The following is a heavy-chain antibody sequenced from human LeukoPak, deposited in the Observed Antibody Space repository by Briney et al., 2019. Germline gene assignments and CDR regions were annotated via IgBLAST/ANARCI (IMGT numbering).Heavy chain of an antibody. J-gene: IGHJ2*01. CDR3: ARDHPTPGINWYFDL. Sequence: GGSLRLSCAASGFTFSSYSMNWVRQAPGKGLEWVSYISNGGGTIYYADSVKGRFTISRDNAKNSLYLQMNSLRAEDTAVYYCARDHPTPGINWYFDLWGRGTLATVSS. V-gene: IGHV3-48*04. CDR2: ISNGGGTI. CDR1: GFTFSSYS. D-gene: IGHD1-26*01.